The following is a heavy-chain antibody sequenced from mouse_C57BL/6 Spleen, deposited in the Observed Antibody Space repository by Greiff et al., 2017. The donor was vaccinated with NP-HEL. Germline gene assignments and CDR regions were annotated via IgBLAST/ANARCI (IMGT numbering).Heavy chain of an antibody. CDR2: IHPSDSDT. J-gene: IGHJ1*03. V-gene: IGHV1-74*01. CDR3: AITGGYDGDWYFDV. Sequence: QVHVKQPGAELVKPGASVKVSCKASGYTFTSYWMHWVKQRPGQGLEWIGRIHPSDSDTNYNQKFKGKATLTVDKSSSTAYMQLSSLTSEDSAVYYCAITGGYDGDWYFDVWGTGTTVTVSS. D-gene: IGHD2-2*01. CDR1: GYTFTSYW.